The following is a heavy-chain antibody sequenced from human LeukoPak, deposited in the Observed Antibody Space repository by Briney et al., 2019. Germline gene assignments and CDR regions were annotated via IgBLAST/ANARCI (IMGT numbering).Heavy chain of an antibody. Sequence: ASVKVSCKASGYTFTSYGIRWVRQAPGQGLEWMGWISAYNGNTNYAQKLQGRVTMTTDTSTSTAYMELRSLRSDDTAVYYCARERYGSGSYYGNYYYYGMDVWGQGTTVTVSS. CDR2: ISAYNGNT. CDR1: GYTFTSYG. D-gene: IGHD3-10*01. V-gene: IGHV1-18*01. CDR3: ARERYGSGSYYGNYYYYGMDV. J-gene: IGHJ6*02.